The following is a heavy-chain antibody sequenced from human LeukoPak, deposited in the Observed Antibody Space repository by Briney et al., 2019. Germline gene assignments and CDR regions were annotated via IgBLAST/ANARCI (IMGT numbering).Heavy chain of an antibody. CDR2: IKQDGSEK. CDR3: ARLQYSFLYGSGSYGVDY. J-gene: IGHJ4*02. V-gene: IGHV3-7*01. Sequence: GGSLLLSCAASGFTFSSYWMSWVRQAPGKGLEWVANIKQDGSEKYYVDSVKGRFTISRDNAKNSLYLRMNSLRAEHTAVYYCARLQYSFLYGSGSYGVDYWGQGTLVTVSS. CDR1: GFTFSSYW. D-gene: IGHD3-10*01.